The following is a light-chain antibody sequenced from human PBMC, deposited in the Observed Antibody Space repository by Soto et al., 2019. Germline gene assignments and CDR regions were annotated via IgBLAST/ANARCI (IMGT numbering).Light chain of an antibody. CDR1: SSNIGNNY. CDR3: GTWDTSMGAGV. V-gene: IGLV1-51*01. CDR2: DNN. J-gene: IGLJ3*02. Sequence: QSVLTQPPSVSAAPGQKVTISCSGSSSNIGNNYVSWYQQLPGTAPKLVIYDNNKRPSGIPDRFSGSKSGTSATLGITGLQTGAEADYYCGTWDTSMGAGVFGGGTKLTVL.